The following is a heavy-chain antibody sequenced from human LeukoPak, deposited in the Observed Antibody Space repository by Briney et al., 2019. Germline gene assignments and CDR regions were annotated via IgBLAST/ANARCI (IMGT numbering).Heavy chain of an antibody. Sequence: GGSLRLSCAASGFTFSSYGVSWVRQAPGKGLEWVSGISGSGGSTDYADSVKGRFTISRDNSKNTLYLQMNSLRAEDTAVYYCAKDPETGYFDYWGQGTLVTVSS. J-gene: IGHJ4*02. CDR3: AKDPETGYFDY. V-gene: IGHV3-23*01. CDR1: GFTFSSYG. D-gene: IGHD1-1*01. CDR2: ISGSGGST.